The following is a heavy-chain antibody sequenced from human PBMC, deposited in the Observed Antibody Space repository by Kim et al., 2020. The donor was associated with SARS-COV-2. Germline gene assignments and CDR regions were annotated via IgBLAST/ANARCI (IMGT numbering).Heavy chain of an antibody. V-gene: IGHV1-24*01. J-gene: IGHJ4*02. Sequence: ASVKVSCKVSGYTLTELSLHWVRQAPGKGLEGMGGFDPEDGETIYAQKFQGRVTITEDTSTDTAYMELSSLRSEDTAVYYCATERRGRFLEWPLDYWGQGTLVTVSS. CDR1: GYTLTELS. CDR3: ATERRGRFLEWPLDY. CDR2: FDPEDGET. D-gene: IGHD3-3*01.